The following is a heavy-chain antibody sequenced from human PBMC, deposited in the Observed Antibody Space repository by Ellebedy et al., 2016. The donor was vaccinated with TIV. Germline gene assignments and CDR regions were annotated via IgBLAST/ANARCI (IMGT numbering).Heavy chain of an antibody. Sequence: KVSCXGSGYSFTSYWIGWVRQMPGKGLEWMGIIYPGDSDTRYSPSFQGQVTISADKSISTAYLQWSSLKASDTAMYYCARPILTGYYLPGYFDYWGQGTLVTVSS. D-gene: IGHD3-9*01. CDR3: ARPILTGYYLPGYFDY. J-gene: IGHJ4*02. CDR1: GYSFTSYW. V-gene: IGHV5-51*01. CDR2: IYPGDSDT.